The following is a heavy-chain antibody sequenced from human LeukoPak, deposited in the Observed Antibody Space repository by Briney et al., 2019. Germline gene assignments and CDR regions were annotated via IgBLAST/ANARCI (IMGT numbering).Heavy chain of an antibody. CDR3: AKYLRDGCNNALDY. Sequence: PGESLRLSCEGSGFTFSSYGMSWVRQAPGKGLTWVAGITFDSGVTRYADSVKGRFTISRDNSKNTLYLQMNTLRAEDTALYYCAKYLRDGCNNALDYWGQGTLVTVSS. CDR2: ITFDSGVT. V-gene: IGHV3-23*01. D-gene: IGHD5-24*01. CDR1: GFTFSSYG. J-gene: IGHJ4*02.